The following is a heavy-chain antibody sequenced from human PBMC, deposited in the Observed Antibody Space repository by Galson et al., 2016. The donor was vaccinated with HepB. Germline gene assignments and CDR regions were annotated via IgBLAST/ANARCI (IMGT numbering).Heavy chain of an antibody. J-gene: IGHJ6*02. CDR3: AADTAMVSYGMDV. Sequence: SLRLSCAASGFTFSSYGMHWVRQAPRTGLEWVAVIWYDGSNKYSADSVEGRFTISRDNTKKTLYLQMTSLRAEDTAVYYCAADTAMVSYGMDVWGQGTTVTVSS. CDR2: IWYDGSNK. CDR1: GFTFSSYG. V-gene: IGHV3-33*01. D-gene: IGHD5-18*01.